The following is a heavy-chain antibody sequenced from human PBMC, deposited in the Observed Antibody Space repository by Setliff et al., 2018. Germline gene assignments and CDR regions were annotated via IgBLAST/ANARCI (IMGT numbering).Heavy chain of an antibody. CDR2: IYYSGNT. CDR3: ARGGYYDTSGYLNY. V-gene: IGHV4-59*01. D-gene: IGHD3-22*01. J-gene: IGHJ4*02. CDR1: GGSISSYY. Sequence: PSETLSLTCTVSGGSISSYYWSWIRQPPGKRLEWIGYIYYSGNTNYSPSLKSRVTISVDTSKNQLSLKLSSVTAADTAVYYCARGGYYDTSGYLNYWGQGTLVTVSS.